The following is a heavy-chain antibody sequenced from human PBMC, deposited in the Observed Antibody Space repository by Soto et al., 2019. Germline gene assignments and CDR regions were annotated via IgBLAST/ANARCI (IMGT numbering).Heavy chain of an antibody. CDR3: ARVYRXGLGYSYGWRYFDY. Sequence: ASETLSLTCAVYGGSFSGYYWSWIRQPPGKGLEWIGEINHSGSTNYNPSLKSRVTISVDTSKNQFSLKLSSVTAADTAVYYCARVYRXGLGYSYGWRYFDYWGQGTLVTVSS. J-gene: IGHJ4*02. CDR1: GGSFSGYY. CDR2: INHSGST. D-gene: IGHD5-18*01. V-gene: IGHV4-34*01.